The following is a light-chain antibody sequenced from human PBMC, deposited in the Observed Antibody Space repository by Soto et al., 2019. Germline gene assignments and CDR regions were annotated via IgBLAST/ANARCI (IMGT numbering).Light chain of an antibody. CDR2: EVS. CDR1: SSDVGGYNY. Sequence: QSVLAQPASVSGSPGQSITISCTVTSSDVGGYNYVSWYQQHPGKAPKLMIYEVSNRPSGVSNRFSGSKSGNTASLTISGLQAEDEADYYCSSYTSSSTLENVFGTGTKVTVL. V-gene: IGLV2-14*01. CDR3: SSYTSSSTLENV. J-gene: IGLJ1*01.